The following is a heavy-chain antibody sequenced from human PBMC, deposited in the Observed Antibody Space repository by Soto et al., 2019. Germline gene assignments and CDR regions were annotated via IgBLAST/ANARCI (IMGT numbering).Heavy chain of an antibody. CDR3: ARQGYNDYYYGMDV. D-gene: IGHD1-20*01. J-gene: IGHJ6*02. Sequence: PGESLKISCKGSGYSFTSYWIGWVRQMPGKGLKWMGIIYPGDSDTRYSPSFQAQVTISADKSSSTAYLQWSSLKASVTVMYFCARQGYNDYYYGMDVWGQGTTVTVCS. CDR1: GYSFTSYW. CDR2: IYPGDSDT. V-gene: IGHV5-51*01.